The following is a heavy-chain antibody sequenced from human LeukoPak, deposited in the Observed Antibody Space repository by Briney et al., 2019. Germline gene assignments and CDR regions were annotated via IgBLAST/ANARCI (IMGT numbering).Heavy chain of an antibody. CDR3: AKGQEYQLLQTPFDY. J-gene: IGHJ4*02. D-gene: IGHD2-2*01. CDR2: ISYDGSNK. Sequence: GGSLRLSCAASGFTFSSYAMHWVRQAPGKGLEWVAVISYDGSNKYYADSVKGRFTISRDNAKNSLYLQMNSLRAEDTALYYCAKGQEYQLLQTPFDYWGQGTLVTVSS. V-gene: IGHV3-30*01. CDR1: GFTFSSYA.